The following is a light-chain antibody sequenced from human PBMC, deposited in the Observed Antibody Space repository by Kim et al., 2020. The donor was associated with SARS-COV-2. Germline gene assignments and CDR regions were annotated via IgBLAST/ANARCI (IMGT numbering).Light chain of an antibody. CDR1: QSISNY. Sequence: DIQMTQSPSSLSASVGDRVTITCRASQSISNYLNWYQQKPGKAPNLLIYAASTLQTGVPSRFSGSGSGTDFTLTISNLQPEDFATYYCQQSYSIPQTFGQGTKVDIK. CDR2: AAS. V-gene: IGKV1-39*01. CDR3: QQSYSIPQT. J-gene: IGKJ1*01.